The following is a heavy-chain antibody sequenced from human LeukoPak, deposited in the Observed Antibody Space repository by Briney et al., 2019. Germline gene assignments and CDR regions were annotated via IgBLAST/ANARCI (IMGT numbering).Heavy chain of an antibody. Sequence: SETLSLTCAVYGGSFSAYYWSWIRQSPGKGLEWIAEINHRGDTNYNPSVKSRVSISVDTSKNQFSLKVTSLPAAHTAVYYCARGPTISETGYFDYWGQGTLVTVSS. CDR3: ARGPTISETGYFDY. J-gene: IGHJ4*03. V-gene: IGHV4-34*01. CDR2: INHRGDT. D-gene: IGHD1-1*01. CDR1: GGSFSAYY.